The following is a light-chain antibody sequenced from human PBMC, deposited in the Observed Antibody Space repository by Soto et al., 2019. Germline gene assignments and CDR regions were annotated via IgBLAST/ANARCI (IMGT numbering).Light chain of an antibody. CDR2: EVS. CDR3: SSYTSSSTYV. V-gene: IGLV2-14*01. CDR1: SSDVGGYNY. Sequence: QSVLTQPPSASESPGQSITISCTGTSSDVGGYNYVSWYQQHPGKAPKLMIYEVSNRPSGVSNRFSGSKSGNTASLTISGLQAEDEADYYCSSYTSSSTYVFGTGTKVTVL. J-gene: IGLJ1*01.